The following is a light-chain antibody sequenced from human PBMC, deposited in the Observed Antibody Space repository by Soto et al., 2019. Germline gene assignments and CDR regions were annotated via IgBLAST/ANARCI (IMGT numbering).Light chain of an antibody. CDR1: SSDVGGYNY. CDR2: EVS. CDR3: NSYAGSNNWV. V-gene: IGLV2-8*01. J-gene: IGLJ3*02. Sequence: QSALTQPPSGSGSPGQSVTIFCTGTSSDVGGYNYVSWYQQHPGKAPKLMIYEVSKRPSGVPDRFSGSKSGNTASLTVSGLQAEDEADYYCNSYAGSNNWVFGGGTKLTVL.